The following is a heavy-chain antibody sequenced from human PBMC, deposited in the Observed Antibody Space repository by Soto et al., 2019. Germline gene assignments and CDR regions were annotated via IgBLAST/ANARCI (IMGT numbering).Heavy chain of an antibody. CDR3: ARAVTPYFGTWFDP. D-gene: IGHD3-10*01. CDR1: GGSISGSYYY. Sequence: SEALSLTCGVSGGSISGSYYYWGWLRQSPGKGPEWIGCIFYTGFTSYNPSLKSRVSMSVDKSKNQFSLKLASVSAADMAVYYCARAVTPYFGTWFDPWGQGTLVTVSS. CDR2: IFYTGFT. V-gene: IGHV4-39*07. J-gene: IGHJ5*02.